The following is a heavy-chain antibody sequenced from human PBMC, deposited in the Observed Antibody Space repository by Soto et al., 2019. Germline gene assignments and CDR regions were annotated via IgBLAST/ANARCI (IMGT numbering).Heavy chain of an antibody. CDR2: ISYDGSNK. D-gene: IGHD6-19*01. V-gene: IGHV3-30*18. J-gene: IGHJ5*02. CDR3: ANNQSSGWYSGFDP. Sequence: GGSLRLSCAASGFTFSSYGMHWVRQAPGKGLEWVAVISYDGSNKYYADSVKGRFTISRDNSKNTLYLQMNSLRAEDTAVYYCANNQSSGWYSGFDPWGQGTLVTVSS. CDR1: GFTFSSYG.